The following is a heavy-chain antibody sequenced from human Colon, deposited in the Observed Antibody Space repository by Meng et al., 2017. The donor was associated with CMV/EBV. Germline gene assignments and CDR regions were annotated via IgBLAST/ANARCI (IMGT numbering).Heavy chain of an antibody. V-gene: IGHV3-74*01. CDR3: ARVLPTYYYDSSAYPLDY. CDR2: INSDGTTT. J-gene: IGHJ4*02. D-gene: IGHD3-22*01. CDR1: GFTFSHYE. Sequence: GGSLRLSCVVSGFTFSHYEMNWVRQAPGKGLEWVSRINSDGTTTTYAESVKGRFTISRDNAKNTMYLQMNGLRAEDTAVYYCARVLPTYYYDSSAYPLDYWGQGTLVTVSS.